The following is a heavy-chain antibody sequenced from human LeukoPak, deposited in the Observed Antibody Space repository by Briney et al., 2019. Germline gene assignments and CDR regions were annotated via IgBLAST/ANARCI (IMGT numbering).Heavy chain of an antibody. V-gene: IGHV4-30-4*08. D-gene: IGHD7-27*01. CDR1: GGSISSGDYY. CDR2: IYYSGST. Sequence: PSETLSLTCTVSGGSISSGDYYWSWIRQPPGKGLEWIGYIYYSGSTYYNPSPKSRVTISVDTSKNQFSLKLSSVTAADTAVYYCARDRSYATGYYYYMDVWGKGTTVTVSS. J-gene: IGHJ6*03. CDR3: ARDRSYATGYYYYMDV.